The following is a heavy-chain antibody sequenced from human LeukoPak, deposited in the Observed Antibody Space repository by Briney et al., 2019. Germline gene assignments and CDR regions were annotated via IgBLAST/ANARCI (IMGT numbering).Heavy chain of an antibody. V-gene: IGHV4-4*02. J-gene: IGHJ4*02. Sequence: PSGTLSLTCAVSGGSISSSNWGSWVRQPPGEGLEWIGEIYHSGSTNYNPSLKSRVTISVDKSKNQFSLKLSSVTAADTAVYYCASEGIAVADLFDYWGQGTLVTVSS. D-gene: IGHD6-19*01. CDR3: ASEGIAVADLFDY. CDR2: IYHSGST. CDR1: GGSISSSNW.